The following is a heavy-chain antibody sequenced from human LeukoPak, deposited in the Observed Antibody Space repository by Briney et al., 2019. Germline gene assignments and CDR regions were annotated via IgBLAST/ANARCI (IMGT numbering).Heavy chain of an antibody. CDR2: IKSKPDGATT. Sequence: PGGSLRLSCAASGITFTNAWMSWVRQAPGKGLEWVGRIKSKPDGATTDYAAPVKGRFTISRDDSKNTLYLHVNSLKTEDTAVYYCTSVGYSDYVAAFWGQGTLVTVSS. CDR3: TSVGYSDYVAAF. J-gene: IGHJ4*02. V-gene: IGHV3-15*01. CDR1: GITFTNAW. D-gene: IGHD5-12*01.